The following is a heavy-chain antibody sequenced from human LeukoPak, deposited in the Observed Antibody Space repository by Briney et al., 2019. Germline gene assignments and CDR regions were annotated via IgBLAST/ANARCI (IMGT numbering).Heavy chain of an antibody. CDR2: IYYSGST. Sequence: KPSETLSLTCAVYGGSFSNYYWSWIRQPPGKGLEWIGSIYYSGSTYYNPSLKSRVTISVDTSKNQFSLKLSSVTAADTAVYYCATPYDFWSGYSYWGQGTLVTVSS. CDR1: GGSFSNYY. D-gene: IGHD3-3*01. CDR3: ATPYDFWSGYSY. V-gene: IGHV4-34*01. J-gene: IGHJ4*02.